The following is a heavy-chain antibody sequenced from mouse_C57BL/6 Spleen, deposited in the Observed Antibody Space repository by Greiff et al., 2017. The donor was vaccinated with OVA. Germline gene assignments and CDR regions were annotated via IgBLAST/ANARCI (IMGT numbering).Heavy chain of an antibody. J-gene: IGHJ1*03. CDR2: ISYSGST. CDR3: AKRGNYGSSYWYFDV. V-gene: IGHV3-8*01. D-gene: IGHD1-1*01. Sequence: EVQLQESGPGLAKPSQTLSLTCSVTGYSITSDYWNWIRKFPGNKLEYMGYISYSGSTYYTPSLKSRISITRDTSKNQYYLQLTSVTTDDTATYYCAKRGNYGSSYWYFDVWGTGTTVTVSS. CDR1: GYSITSDY.